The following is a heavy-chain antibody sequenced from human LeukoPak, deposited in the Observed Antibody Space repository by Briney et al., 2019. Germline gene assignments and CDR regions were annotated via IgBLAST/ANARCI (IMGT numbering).Heavy chain of an antibody. CDR2: ISAYNGNT. D-gene: IGHD6-19*01. CDR1: GYTFTSYG. CDR3: ARDRWGSSGWYDDAFDI. J-gene: IGHJ3*02. V-gene: IGHV1-18*04. Sequence: ASVKVSCKASGYTFTSYGISWVRQAPGQGLEWMGLISAYNGNTNYAQKLQGRVTMTTDTSTSTAYMELRSLRSDDTAVYHCARDRWGSSGWYDDAFDIWGQGTMVTVSS.